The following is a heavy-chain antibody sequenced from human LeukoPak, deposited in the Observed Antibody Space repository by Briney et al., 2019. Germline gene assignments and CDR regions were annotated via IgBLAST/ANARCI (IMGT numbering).Heavy chain of an antibody. V-gene: IGHV3-74*01. Sequence: PGGSLRLSCAASGFTFSSYGMHWVRQAPGKGLVWVSRIFSDGTGINYADFVKGRFTISRDNVENTLYLQMNSLRAEDTAVYYCVRGLLDYWGQGTRVTVSS. CDR1: GFTFSSYG. CDR2: IFSDGTGI. J-gene: IGHJ4*02. D-gene: IGHD5/OR15-5a*01. CDR3: VRGLLDY.